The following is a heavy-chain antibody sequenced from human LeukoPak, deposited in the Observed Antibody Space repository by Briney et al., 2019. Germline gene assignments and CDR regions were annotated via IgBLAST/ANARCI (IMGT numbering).Heavy chain of an antibody. CDR2: ISSSGTTI. J-gene: IGHJ4*02. D-gene: IGHD6-19*01. CDR3: VRVSSGWFYFDY. V-gene: IGHV3-48*03. Sequence: PGGSLRLSCAASGFTFSSYEMNWVRQAPGKGLEWVSYISSSGTTIYYTDSVKGRFTISRDNAKNSLFLQMNSLRAEDTAVYYCVRVSSGWFYFDYLGQGTLVTVSS. CDR1: GFTFSSYE.